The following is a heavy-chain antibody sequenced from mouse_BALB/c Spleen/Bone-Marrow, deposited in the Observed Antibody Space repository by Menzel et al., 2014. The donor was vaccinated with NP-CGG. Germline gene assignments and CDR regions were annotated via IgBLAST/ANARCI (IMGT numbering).Heavy chain of an antibody. CDR2: IRNKAYGYTT. CDR1: GFTFTDYY. D-gene: IGHD4-1*01. Sequence: EVKLMESGGGLVQPGGSLRLSCATSGFTFTDYYMNWVRQPPGKALEWLGFIRNKAYGYTTEYSASVEGRFTISRDNSQGILYLQMNSLRAEDSATYYCARDMGGILFDSWGQGTTLTVSS. V-gene: IGHV7-3*02. CDR3: ARDMGGILFDS. J-gene: IGHJ2*01.